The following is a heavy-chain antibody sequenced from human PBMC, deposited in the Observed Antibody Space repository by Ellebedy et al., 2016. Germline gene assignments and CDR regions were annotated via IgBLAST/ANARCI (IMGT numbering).Heavy chain of an antibody. V-gene: IGHV3-30*18. CDR2: ISYDATNK. CDR3: AKDGHCRGASCYSYDF. D-gene: IGHD2-15*01. CDR1: GFTFSDYG. Sequence: GGSLRLSCAASGFTFSDYGMHWVRQAPGKGLEWVATISYDATNKYYAESVRGRFTVSRDNSKNTLYLQMNSLRAEDTAVYYCAKDGHCRGASCYSYDFWGQGTLVTVSS. J-gene: IGHJ4*02.